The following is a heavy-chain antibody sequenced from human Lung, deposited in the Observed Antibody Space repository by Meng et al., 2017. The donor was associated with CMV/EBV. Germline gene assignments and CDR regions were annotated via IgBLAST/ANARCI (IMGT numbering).Heavy chain of an antibody. CDR2: ISGNGYST. Sequence: GEXXKISCAASGFTFGSYAMTWVRQAPGKGLQWVSSISGNGYSTYYADSVKGRFTISRDNSNNTLFLQMNSLRADDTAVYYCAKDRHTSSAPYCFDSWGQGXLVTVSS. V-gene: IGHV3-23*01. J-gene: IGHJ4*02. CDR3: AKDRHTSSAPYCFDS. CDR1: GFTFGSYA.